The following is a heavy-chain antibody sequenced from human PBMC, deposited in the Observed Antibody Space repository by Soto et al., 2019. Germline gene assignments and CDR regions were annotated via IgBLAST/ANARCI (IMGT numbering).Heavy chain of an antibody. CDR2: VYKSGRT. V-gene: IGHV4-31*03. Sequence: SETLSLTCTVSGASLSSGDYFWSWIRQHPGKGLEWIGYVYKSGRTYYNPSLKSRVTMSVDTSKNQFSLKLSSVTAADTAVYYCARSGRFRTSDYDSSGYRTKHFDYWGQGTQVTVPS. CDR1: GASLSSGDYF. J-gene: IGHJ4*02. D-gene: IGHD3-22*01. CDR3: ARSGRFRTSDYDSSGYRTKHFDY.